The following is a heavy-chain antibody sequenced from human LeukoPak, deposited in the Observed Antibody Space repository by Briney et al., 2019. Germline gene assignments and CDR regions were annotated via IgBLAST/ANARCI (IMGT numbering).Heavy chain of an antibody. CDR2: INPSGGST. V-gene: IGHV1-46*01. CDR3: ARDNSVEDTAWWFDP. CDR1: GYTFTSFG. Sequence: ASVKVSCKASGYTFTSFGITWVRQAPGQGLEWMGIINPSGGSTSYAQKFQGRVTMTRDMSTSTDYMELSSLRSEDTAVYYCARDNSVEDTAWWFDPWGQGTLVTVSS. D-gene: IGHD4-23*01. J-gene: IGHJ5*02.